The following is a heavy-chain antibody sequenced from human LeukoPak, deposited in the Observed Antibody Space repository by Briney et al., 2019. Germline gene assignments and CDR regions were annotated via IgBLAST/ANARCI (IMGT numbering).Heavy chain of an antibody. Sequence: GGSLRLCSAASGFTFSSYAMSWVRQAPGKGLEWVSAISGSGGSTYYADSVKGRFTISRGNSKNTLYLQMNSLRAEDTAVYYCAKEGYCSGGSCYSGAFDIWGQGTMVTVSS. CDR2: ISGSGGST. CDR3: AKEGYCSGGSCYSGAFDI. CDR1: GFTFSSYA. V-gene: IGHV3-23*01. J-gene: IGHJ3*02. D-gene: IGHD2-15*01.